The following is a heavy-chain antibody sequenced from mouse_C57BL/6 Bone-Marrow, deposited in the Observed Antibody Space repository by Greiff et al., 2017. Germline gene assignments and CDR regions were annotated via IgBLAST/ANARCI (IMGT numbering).Heavy chain of an antibody. J-gene: IGHJ2*01. V-gene: IGHV5-4*01. CDR2: ISDGGSYT. CDR3: ARLTVVAYYFDY. CDR1: GFTFSSYA. D-gene: IGHD1-1*01. Sequence: DVQLVESGGGLVKPGGSLKLSCAASGFTFSSYAMSWVRQTPEKRLEWVATISDGGSYTYYPDNVKGRFTISRDNAKNNLYLQMSHLKSEDTAMYYCARLTVVAYYFDYWGQGTTLTVSS.